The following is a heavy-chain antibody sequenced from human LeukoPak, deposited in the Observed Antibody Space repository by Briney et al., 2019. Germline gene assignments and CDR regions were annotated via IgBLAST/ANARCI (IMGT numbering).Heavy chain of an antibody. Sequence: PGGSLRLSCAASGFTFSSYGMHWVRQAPGKGLEWVAVIWYDGSNKYYADSVKGRFTISRDSSKNTLYLQMNSLRAEDTAVYYCARDQGPDGVYYFDYWGQGTLVTVSS. J-gene: IGHJ4*02. CDR1: GFTFSSYG. V-gene: IGHV3-33*01. D-gene: IGHD4-17*01. CDR3: ARDQGPDGVYYFDY. CDR2: IWYDGSNK.